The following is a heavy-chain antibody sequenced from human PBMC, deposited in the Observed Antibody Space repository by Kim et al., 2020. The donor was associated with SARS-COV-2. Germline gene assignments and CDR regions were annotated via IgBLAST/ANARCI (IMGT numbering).Heavy chain of an antibody. V-gene: IGHV3-30*02. CDR3: AKDWSLRY. CDR2: SNK. J-gene: IGHJ4*02. Sequence: SNKYYADSVKGRFTISRDNSKNTLYLQMNSLRAEDTAVYYCAKDWSLRYWGQGTLVTVSS. D-gene: IGHD3-16*01.